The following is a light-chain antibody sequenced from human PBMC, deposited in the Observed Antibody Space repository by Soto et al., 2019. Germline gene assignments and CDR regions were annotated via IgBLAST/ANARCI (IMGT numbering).Light chain of an antibody. CDR3: QQYNGYPWT. CDR2: DAS. Sequence: DIQMTQSPSTLSASVGDRVTITCRASRRISSWLAWYQQQPGKAHKLLVYDASTLQSGVPSRFSGNGSGTEFTLTISRLQPEDLATYFCQQYNGYPWTFGQGTRVGIK. CDR1: RRISSW. V-gene: IGKV1-5*01. J-gene: IGKJ1*01.